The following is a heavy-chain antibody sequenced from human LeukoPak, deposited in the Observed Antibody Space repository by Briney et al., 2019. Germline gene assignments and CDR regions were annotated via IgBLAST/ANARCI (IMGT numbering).Heavy chain of an antibody. Sequence: GGSLRLSCAASGFTFSDYYMSWVRQAPGKGLEWVANIKQGGSEEYYVDSVKGRFTISRDNVKNLLYLQMNSLRAEDTAVYYCARVGVTFLYYFDSWGQGTLVTVSS. D-gene: IGHD1-26*01. CDR2: IKQGGSEE. CDR1: GFTFSDYY. J-gene: IGHJ4*02. CDR3: ARVGVTFLYYFDS. V-gene: IGHV3-7*01.